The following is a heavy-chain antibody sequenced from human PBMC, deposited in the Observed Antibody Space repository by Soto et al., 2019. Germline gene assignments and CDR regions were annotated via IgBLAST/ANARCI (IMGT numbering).Heavy chain of an antibody. D-gene: IGHD6-13*01. V-gene: IGHV3-23*01. CDR1: GFTFSSYA. J-gene: IGHJ4*02. CDR2: ISGSGGST. CDR3: AKGSSGGSSSRMGY. Sequence: PGGSLRLSCAASGFTFSSYAMSWVRQAPGKGLEWVSAISGSGGSTYYADSVKGRFTISRDNSKNTLYLQMNSLRAEDTAVYYCAKGSSGGSSSRMGYWGQGTLVTVSS.